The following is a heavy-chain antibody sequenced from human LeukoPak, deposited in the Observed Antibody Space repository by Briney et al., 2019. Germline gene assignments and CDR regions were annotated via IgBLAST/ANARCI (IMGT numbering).Heavy chain of an antibody. Sequence: SETLSLTCTVSGGSISSSSYYWGWIRQPPGKGLECIGSIYYSGSTYYNPSLKSRVTISVDTSKNQFSLKLSSVTAADTAVYYCARVRGLGSDIRAFDIWGQGTMVTVSS. CDR3: ARVRGLGSDIRAFDI. J-gene: IGHJ3*02. V-gene: IGHV4-39*07. CDR2: IYYSGST. D-gene: IGHD2-15*01. CDR1: GGSISSSSYY.